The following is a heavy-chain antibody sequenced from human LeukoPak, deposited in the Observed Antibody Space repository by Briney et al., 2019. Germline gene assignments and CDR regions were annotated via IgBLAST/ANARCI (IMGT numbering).Heavy chain of an antibody. CDR3: ARLGGYDYVWGSYRSGDGLDY. D-gene: IGHD3-16*02. CDR1: GGTFSSYA. CDR2: IIPIFGTA. J-gene: IGHJ4*02. V-gene: IGHV1-69*13. Sequence: SVKVSCKASGGTFSSYAISWVRQAPGQGLEWMGGIIPIFGTANYAQKFQGRVTITADESTSTAYMELSSLRSEDTAVYYCARLGGYDYVWGSYRSGDGLDYWGQGTLVTVSS.